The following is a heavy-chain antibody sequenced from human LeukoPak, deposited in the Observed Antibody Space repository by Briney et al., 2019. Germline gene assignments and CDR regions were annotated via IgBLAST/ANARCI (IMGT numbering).Heavy chain of an antibody. D-gene: IGHD6-6*01. CDR1: GFTFSSHW. V-gene: IGHV3-74*01. Sequence: GGSLRLSCAASGFTFSSHWMHWVRQAPGKGLVWVSRINSDGSSISYADSVKGRFTISRDNAKNTLYLQMNSLRAEDTAVYYCARLPLRSIAVGYYGMDVWGQGTTVTVSS. J-gene: IGHJ6*02. CDR2: INSDGSSI. CDR3: ARLPLRSIAVGYYGMDV.